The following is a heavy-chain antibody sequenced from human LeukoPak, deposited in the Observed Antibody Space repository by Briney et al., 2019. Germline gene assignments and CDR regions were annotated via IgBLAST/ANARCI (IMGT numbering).Heavy chain of an antibody. J-gene: IGHJ4*02. CDR2: IYYSGST. D-gene: IGHD5-18*01. CDR1: GGSISSDY. Sequence: SETLSLTCTVSGGSISSDYWSWIRQPPGKGPEWIGYIYYSGSTNYNPSLKSRVTISVDTSKNQFSLKLSSVTAADTAVYYCARHAPPDTAMLDWGQGTLVTVSS. CDR3: ARHAPPDTAMLD. V-gene: IGHV4-59*08.